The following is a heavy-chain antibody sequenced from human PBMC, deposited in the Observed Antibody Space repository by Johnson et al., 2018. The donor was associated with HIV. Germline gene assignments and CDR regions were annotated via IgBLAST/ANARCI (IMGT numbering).Heavy chain of an antibody. CDR3: AIPGVKDFWSGQDAFDI. D-gene: IGHD3-3*01. CDR1: GFIFHNYG. V-gene: IGHV3-74*02. Sequence: VQLVESGGGVVQPGGSLRLSCSTSGFIFHNYGMHWVRQAPGKGLVWVSRINSDGTNTTYADSVKGRFTISRDNSKNTLYLQMNSLRAEDTAVYYCAIPGVKDFWSGQDAFDIWGQGTMVTVSS. CDR2: INSDGTNT. J-gene: IGHJ3*02.